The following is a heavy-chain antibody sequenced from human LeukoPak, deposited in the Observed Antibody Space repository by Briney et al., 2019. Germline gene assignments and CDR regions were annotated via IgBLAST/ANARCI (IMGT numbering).Heavy chain of an antibody. D-gene: IGHD3-22*01. Sequence: GGSLRLSCAASGFTFSRYTIHWVRQAPGKGREWVAVLSYAGIDNYADSVKGRFTISRDNSKNTLYLQMTSLRPEDTAVYYCARVPYHDSSAYFPYDYWGQGTLVTVSS. CDR2: LSYAGID. CDR3: ARVPYHDSSAYFPYDY. V-gene: IGHV3-30*04. J-gene: IGHJ4*02. CDR1: GFTFSRYT.